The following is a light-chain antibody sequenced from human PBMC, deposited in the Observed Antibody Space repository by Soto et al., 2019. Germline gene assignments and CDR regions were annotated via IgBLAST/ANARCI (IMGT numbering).Light chain of an antibody. CDR2: GAS. J-gene: IGKJ1*01. Sequence: EIVLTQSPGTLSLSPGERATLSCRASQSVSSNFLAWYQQKPGQAPRLLIYGASSRATGIPDLFSGSGAGTDFTLTISRLEPEDVAVYYCQQYGNSPRTFGQGTKVEIK. CDR3: QQYGNSPRT. CDR1: QSVSSNF. V-gene: IGKV3-20*01.